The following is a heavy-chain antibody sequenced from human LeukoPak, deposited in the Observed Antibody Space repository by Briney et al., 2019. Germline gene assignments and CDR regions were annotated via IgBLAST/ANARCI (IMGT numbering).Heavy chain of an antibody. V-gene: IGHV4-59*12. Sequence: SETLSLTCTVSGGSINNYFWSWIRQPPGKGLECIAYIYYSDSTNYKPSLKSRVTVSVDTSKNQFSLKLSSVTAADTAVYYCARDPSYSSGYYATGSYAFDIWGQGTMVTVSS. D-gene: IGHD3-22*01. CDR2: IYYSDST. CDR3: ARDPSYSSGYYATGSYAFDI. J-gene: IGHJ3*02. CDR1: GGSINNYF.